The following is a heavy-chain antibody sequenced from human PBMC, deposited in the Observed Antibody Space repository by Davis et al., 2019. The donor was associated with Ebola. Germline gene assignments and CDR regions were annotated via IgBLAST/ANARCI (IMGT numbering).Heavy chain of an antibody. Sequence: GGSLSLSCAASGFTLSTYAMNWARQAPGKGLEWVSAISDSGGSTYYADSVKGRFTVSTDNSKNTLYLQMNSLRAEDTAVYYSAKGNAFDPWGQGTLVTVSS. CDR2: ISDSGGST. J-gene: IGHJ5*02. CDR3: AKGNAFDP. V-gene: IGHV3-23*01. CDR1: GFTLSTYA.